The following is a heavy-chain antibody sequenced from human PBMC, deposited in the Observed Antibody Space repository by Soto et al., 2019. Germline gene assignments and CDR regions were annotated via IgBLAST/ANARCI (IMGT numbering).Heavy chain of an antibody. J-gene: IGHJ6*03. CDR1: GGTFSSYT. CDR2: IIPILGIA. D-gene: IGHD6-13*01. Sequence: QVQLVQSGAEVKKPGSSVKVSCKASGGTFSSYTISWVRQAPGQGLEWMGRIIPILGIANYAQKFQGRVTITADKSTSTAYRELSSLRSEDTAVYYCARSGGAAAGTYYYYYMDVWGKGTTVTVSS. CDR3: ARSGGAAAGTYYYYYMDV. V-gene: IGHV1-69*02.